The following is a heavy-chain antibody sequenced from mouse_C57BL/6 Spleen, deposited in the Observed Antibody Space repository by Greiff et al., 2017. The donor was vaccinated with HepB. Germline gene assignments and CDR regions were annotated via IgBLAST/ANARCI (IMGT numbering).Heavy chain of an antibody. CDR2: INPSTGGT. CDR3: ARWYYDYDVDDAMDY. CDR1: GYSFTGYY. D-gene: IGHD2-4*01. J-gene: IGHJ4*01. V-gene: IGHV1-42*01. Sequence: EVQLQQSGPELVKPGASVKISCKASGYSFTGYYMNWVKQSPEKSLEWIGEINPSTGGTTYNQKFKAKATLTVDKSSSTAYMPLKSLTSEDSAVYYCARWYYDYDVDDAMDYWGQGTSVTVSS.